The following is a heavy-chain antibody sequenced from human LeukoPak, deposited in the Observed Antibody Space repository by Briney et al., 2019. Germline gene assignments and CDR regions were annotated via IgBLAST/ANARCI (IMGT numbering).Heavy chain of an antibody. CDR1: GFTFSSYA. CDR2: IWYDGRNK. J-gene: IGHJ4*02. V-gene: IGHV3-33*08. D-gene: IGHD2-21*02. Sequence: TGGSLRLSCAASGFTFSSYAMHWVRQAPGKGLEWVAVIWYDGRNKYYGDSVKGRFTISRDNSKNMLYLQMFSLTAEDTAVYYCARDRTGGGDFHHYWGQGTLVTVSS. CDR3: ARDRTGGGDFHHY.